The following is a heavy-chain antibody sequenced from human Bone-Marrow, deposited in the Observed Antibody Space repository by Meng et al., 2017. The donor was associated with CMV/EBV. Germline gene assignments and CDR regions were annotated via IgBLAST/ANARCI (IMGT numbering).Heavy chain of an antibody. D-gene: IGHD5-24*01. CDR2: ITGSGSGI. CDR1: GFTFSDYY. J-gene: IGHJ4*02. Sequence: GESLKISCAASGFTFSDYYMSWIRQAPGKGLEWVSYITGSGSGIYYADSVKGRFSISRDNANNSLYLHMNSLRAEDTAVYYCARDLQGKPRVYFDYWGQGALVTVSS. CDR3: ARDLQGKPRVYFDY. V-gene: IGHV3-11*04.